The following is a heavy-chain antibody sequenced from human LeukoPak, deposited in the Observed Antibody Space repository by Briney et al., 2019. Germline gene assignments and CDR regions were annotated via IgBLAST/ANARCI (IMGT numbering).Heavy chain of an antibody. CDR2: IYYSGST. CDR1: GGSFSGYY. J-gene: IGHJ6*02. V-gene: IGHV4-34*09. CDR3: ARVRTTRVMDV. D-gene: IGHD2/OR15-2a*01. Sequence: SETLSLTCAVYGGSFSGYYWSWIRQPPGKGLEWIGYIYYSGSTYYNPSLKSRVTISVDTSKNQFSLKLSSVTAADTAVYYCARVRTTRVMDVWGQGTTVTVSS.